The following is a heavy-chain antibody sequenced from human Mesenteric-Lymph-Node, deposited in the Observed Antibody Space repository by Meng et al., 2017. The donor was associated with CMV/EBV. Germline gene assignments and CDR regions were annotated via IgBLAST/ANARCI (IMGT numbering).Heavy chain of an antibody. V-gene: IGHV3-15*01. Sequence: GGSLRLSCAASGFTFSNAWMSWVRQAPGKGLEWVGRIKSKTDGGTTDYAAPVKGRFTISRDDSKNTLYLQMNSLKTEDTAVYYCTTVYYDFWSGMTEDWGQGTLVTVSS. CDR1: GFTFSNAW. CDR2: IKSKTDGGTT. J-gene: IGHJ4*02. D-gene: IGHD3-3*01. CDR3: TTVYYDFWSGMTED.